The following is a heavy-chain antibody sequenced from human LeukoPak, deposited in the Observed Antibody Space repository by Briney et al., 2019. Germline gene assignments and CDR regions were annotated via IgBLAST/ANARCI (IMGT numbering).Heavy chain of an antibody. CDR3: ARDWQDYGGNSVWYFGL. CDR2: IYYRGST. Sequence: PSETLSLTCTISGGSISSYYWSWIRQPPAKGLEWIGYIYYRGSTNYNPSLKSRVTISVDTSKNQFSLKLSSVAAADTAVYYCARDWQDYGGNSVWYFGLWGRGTLVTVSS. CDR1: GGSISSYY. V-gene: IGHV4-59*01. D-gene: IGHD4-23*01. J-gene: IGHJ2*01.